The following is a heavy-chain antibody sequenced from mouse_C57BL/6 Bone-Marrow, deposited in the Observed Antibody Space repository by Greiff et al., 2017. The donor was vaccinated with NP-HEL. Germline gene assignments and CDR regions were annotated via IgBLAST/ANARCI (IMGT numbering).Heavy chain of an antibody. CDR1: GYTFTSYW. CDR3: ASHYYGSSSWFAY. CDR2: IDPSDSYT. Sequence: QVQLQQPGAELVMPGASVKLSCKASGYTFTSYWMHWVKQRPGQGLEWIGEIDPSDSYTNYNQKFKGKSTLTVDKSSSTAYMQLSSLTSEDSAVYYCASHYYGSSSWFAYWGQGTLVTVSA. D-gene: IGHD1-1*01. V-gene: IGHV1-69*01. J-gene: IGHJ3*01.